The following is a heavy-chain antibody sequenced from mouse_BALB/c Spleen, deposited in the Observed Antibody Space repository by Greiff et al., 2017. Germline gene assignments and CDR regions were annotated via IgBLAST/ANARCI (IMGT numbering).Heavy chain of an antibody. J-gene: IGHJ4*01. CDR2: ISSGGSYT. Sequence: EVKLMESGGGLVKPGGSLKLSCAASGFSFSSYAMSWVRQTPEKRLEWVATISSGGSYTYYPDSVKGRFTISRDNAKNTLYLQMSSLRSEDTAMYYCARQGTTATGSYAMDYWGQGTSVTVSS. CDR1: GFSFSSYA. D-gene: IGHD1-2*01. V-gene: IGHV5-9-3*01. CDR3: ARQGTTATGSYAMDY.